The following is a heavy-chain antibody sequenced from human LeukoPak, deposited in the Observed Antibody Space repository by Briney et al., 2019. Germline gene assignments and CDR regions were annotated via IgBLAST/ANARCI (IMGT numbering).Heavy chain of an antibody. CDR1: GYSISSRYY. Sequence: SETLSLTCTVSGYSISSRYYWGWVRQPPGKGLEWIGSIYHSGSTSYNPSLKSRVTISVDTSKNQFSLKLSSVTAADTAVYYCARALRGSGSYQNYFFDYWGQGTLVTVSS. CDR2: IYHSGST. CDR3: ARALRGSGSYQNYFFDY. D-gene: IGHD3-10*01. J-gene: IGHJ4*02. V-gene: IGHV4-38-2*02.